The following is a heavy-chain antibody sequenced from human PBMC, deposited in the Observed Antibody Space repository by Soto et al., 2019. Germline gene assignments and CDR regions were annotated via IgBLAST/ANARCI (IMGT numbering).Heavy chain of an antibody. Sequence: GGSLRLSCAASGFTFSSYAMHWVRQAPGKGLEWVAVISYDGSNKYYADSVKGRFTISRDNSKNTLYLQMNSLRAEDTAVYYCAREYRYDSSGSYYYYYGMDVWGQGTTVTVSS. CDR3: AREYRYDSSGSYYYYYGMDV. V-gene: IGHV3-30-3*01. D-gene: IGHD3-22*01. CDR1: GFTFSSYA. J-gene: IGHJ6*02. CDR2: ISYDGSNK.